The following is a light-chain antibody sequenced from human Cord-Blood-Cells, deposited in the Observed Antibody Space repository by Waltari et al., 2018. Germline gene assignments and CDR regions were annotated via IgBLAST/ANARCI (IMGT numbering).Light chain of an antibody. CDR2: KTS. CDR1: QSISSW. J-gene: IGKJ1*01. Sequence: DIQMPQSPSTLSASVGDRVTITCRASQSISSWLAWYQQQPGKAPKLLIYKTSSLESGVPSRFSGSGSGTEFTLTISSLQPDDFATYYCQQYNSYWTFGQGTKVEIK. CDR3: QQYNSYWT. V-gene: IGKV1-5*03.